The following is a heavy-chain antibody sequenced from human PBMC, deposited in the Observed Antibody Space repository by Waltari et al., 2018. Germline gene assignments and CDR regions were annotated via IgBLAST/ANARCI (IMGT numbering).Heavy chain of an antibody. CDR1: GEPISDDVSRWTS. V-gene: IGHV4-61*02. Sequence: QVQLQESGPGLVKPTHTLSLTCTVSGEPISDDVSRWTSWTWRRQSAGKGLEWIGHIYSSGAVDYNPSLRSRVTISLDTPKSHFTLKLTSVTAADTAVYYCANRGVGNYFKYFRLWSPGTLVTVSS. D-gene: IGHD1-7*01. CDR3: ANRGVGNYFKYFRL. CDR2: IYSSGAV. J-gene: IGHJ1*01.